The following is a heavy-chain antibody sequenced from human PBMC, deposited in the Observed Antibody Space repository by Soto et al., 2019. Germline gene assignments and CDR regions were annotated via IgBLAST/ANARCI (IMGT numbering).Heavy chain of an antibody. V-gene: IGHV1-69*06. D-gene: IGHD5-12*01. Sequence: QVQLVQSGAEVKKPGSSVKVSCKTSGGLFSVFSFNWVRQAPGQGLEWMGGDLPITGSTDYAQKFQGRPTITADRSTSTSYMELSRLTSDDTANYYCATIRVRGGPLRFEDGGQGTLISVSS. CDR1: GGLFSVFS. J-gene: IGHJ4*01. CDR3: ATIRVRGGPLRFED. CDR2: DLPITGST.